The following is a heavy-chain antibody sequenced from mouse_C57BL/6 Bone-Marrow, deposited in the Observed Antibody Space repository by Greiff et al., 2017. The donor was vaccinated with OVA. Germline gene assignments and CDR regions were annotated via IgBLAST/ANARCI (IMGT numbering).Heavy chain of an antibody. Sequence: EVQVVESGGALVKPGGSLKLSCAASGFTFSSYCMSWVRQTPDHSLEWVATISSGGSYTYYPDNVKGRFTISRDNAKNTLYLQMSSLKSEDTAIYYCARLITTVVRYYVDYWGQGTTLTVSA. CDR1: GFTFSSYC. V-gene: IGHV5-6*01. D-gene: IGHD1-1*01. CDR2: ISSGGSYT. J-gene: IGHJ2*01. CDR3: ARLITTVVRYYVDY.